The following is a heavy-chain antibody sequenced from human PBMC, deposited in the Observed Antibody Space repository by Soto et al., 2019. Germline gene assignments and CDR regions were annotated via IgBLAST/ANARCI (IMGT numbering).Heavy chain of an antibody. V-gene: IGHV3-23*01. CDR2: ISGSGGST. Sequence: GGSLRLSCAASGFTFSSYAMSWVRQAPGKGLEWVSAISGSGGSTYYADSVKGRFTISRDNSKDTLYLQMNSLRAEDTAVYYCAKDSGDYVWGSYRYNWFDPWGQGTLVTVSS. CDR3: AKDSGDYVWGSYRYNWFDP. D-gene: IGHD3-16*02. CDR1: GFTFSSYA. J-gene: IGHJ5*02.